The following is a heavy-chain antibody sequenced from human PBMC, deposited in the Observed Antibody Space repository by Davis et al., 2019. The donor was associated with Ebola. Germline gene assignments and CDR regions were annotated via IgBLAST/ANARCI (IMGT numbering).Heavy chain of an antibody. CDR2: INHSGST. CDR1: GGSISSYY. D-gene: IGHD5-18*01. Sequence: SETLSLTCTVSGGSISSYYWSWIRQPPGKGLEWIGEINHSGSTNYNPSLKSRVTISVDTSKNQFSLKLSSVTAADTAVYYCARALGGYSCGKGGYYYYGMDVWGQGTTVTVSS. V-gene: IGHV4-34*01. CDR3: ARALGGYSCGKGGYYYYGMDV. J-gene: IGHJ6*02.